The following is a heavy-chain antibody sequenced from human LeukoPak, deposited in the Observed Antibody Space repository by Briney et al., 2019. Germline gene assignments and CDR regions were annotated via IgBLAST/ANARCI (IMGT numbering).Heavy chain of an antibody. CDR2: INSDGSST. Sequence: GGSLRLSCAASGFTFSSNWMHWVRQAPGKGLVWVSRINSDGSSTTYADSVKGRFTISRDNAKSTLYLQMNSLRADDTAVYYCASSRYINNWGIWGQGTMVTVSS. CDR3: ASSRYINNWGI. CDR1: GFTFSSNW. V-gene: IGHV3-74*01. J-gene: IGHJ3*02. D-gene: IGHD6-13*01.